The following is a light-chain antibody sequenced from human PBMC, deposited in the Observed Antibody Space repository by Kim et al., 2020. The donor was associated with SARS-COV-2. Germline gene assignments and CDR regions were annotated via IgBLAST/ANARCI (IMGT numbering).Light chain of an antibody. V-gene: IGKV3-11*01. CDR2: DAS. J-gene: IGKJ4*01. CDR3: HQRSNWPLT. CDR1: QSVSSY. Sequence: EIVLTQSPATLSLSPGERATISCRASQSVSSYLVWYQQKPGQAPRLLIYDASNRATGIPARFSGSGSGTDFTLTISSLEPEDFAVYYCHQRSNWPLTFGGGTKVDIK.